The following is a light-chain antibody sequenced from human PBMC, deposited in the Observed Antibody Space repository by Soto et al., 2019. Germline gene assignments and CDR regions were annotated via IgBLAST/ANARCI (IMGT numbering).Light chain of an antibody. CDR1: QSVDSNY. CDR3: QQYGSSRNT. CDR2: GAS. V-gene: IGKV3-20*01. Sequence: EIVLTQSPGTLSLSPGEGATLSCRASQSVDSNYLAWYQKKPGQAPRLLIYGASSRATGIPDRFSGSGSGTDFTLTISRLEPEDLAVYYCQQYGSSRNTFGGGTKVEIK. J-gene: IGKJ4*01.